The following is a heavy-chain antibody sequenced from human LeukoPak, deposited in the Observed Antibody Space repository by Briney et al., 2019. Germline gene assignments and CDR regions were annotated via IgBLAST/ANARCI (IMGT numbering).Heavy chain of an antibody. V-gene: IGHV1-69*01. Sequence: SSVKLSCNASGGTFSSYAISWVRQAPGHGLEWMGGIIPIFGTANYAQKFQGRVTITADESTSTAYMELSSLRSEDTAVYYCARAILGYCSGGSCLGFDPWGQGTLVTVSS. D-gene: IGHD2-15*01. CDR3: ARAILGYCSGGSCLGFDP. CDR2: IIPIFGTA. CDR1: GGTFSSYA. J-gene: IGHJ5*02.